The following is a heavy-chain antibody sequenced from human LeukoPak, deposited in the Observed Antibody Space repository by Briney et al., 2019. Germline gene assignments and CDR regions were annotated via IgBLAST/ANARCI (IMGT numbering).Heavy chain of an antibody. CDR1: GFTFSSYW. D-gene: IGHD5-12*01. CDR3: ARGPSGYHNT. CDR2: INSDGSST. J-gene: IGHJ4*02. Sequence: GGSLRLSCAASGFTFSSYWMHWVRQAPGKGLVWVSRINSDGSSTSYAHSVRRLFTISRDNDKNTLYLQMNSLSAEDTAVYYCARGPSGYHNTGGEGTLVTVSS. V-gene: IGHV3-74*01.